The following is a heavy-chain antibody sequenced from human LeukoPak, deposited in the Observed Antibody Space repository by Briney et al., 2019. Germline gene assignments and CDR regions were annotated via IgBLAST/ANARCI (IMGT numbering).Heavy chain of an antibody. CDR1: GYTFTSYD. V-gene: IGHV1-8*01. J-gene: IGHJ5*02. CDR2: MNPNSGNT. CDR3: ARGRDLLWFGEFNKTPFDP. D-gene: IGHD3-10*01. Sequence: GASVKVSCKASGYTFTSYDINWVRQATGQGLEWMGWMNPNSGNTGYAQKFQGRVTMTRSTSISTAYMELSSLRSEDTAVYYCARGRDLLWFGEFNKTPFDPWGQGTLVTVSS.